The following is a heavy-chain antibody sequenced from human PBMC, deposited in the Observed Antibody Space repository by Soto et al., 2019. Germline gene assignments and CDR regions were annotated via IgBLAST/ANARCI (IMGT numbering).Heavy chain of an antibody. D-gene: IGHD3-3*01. V-gene: IGHV1-69*01. CDR1: GGTFSSYA. CDR2: IIPIFGTA. CDR3: ARGASPLTYDFWSGYSGDYYYYGMDV. J-gene: IGHJ6*02. Sequence: QVQLVQSGAEVKKPGSSVKVSCKASGGTFSSYAISWVRQAPGQGLEWMGGIIPIFGTANYAQKFQGRVTIPADESTSTAYMELSSLRSEDTAVYYCARGASPLTYDFWSGYSGDYYYYGMDVWGQGTTVTVSS.